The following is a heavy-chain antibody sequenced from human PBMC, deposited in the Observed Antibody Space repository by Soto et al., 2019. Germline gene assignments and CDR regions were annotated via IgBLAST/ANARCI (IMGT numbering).Heavy chain of an antibody. CDR1: GFTFSSYG. CDR2: ISYDGSNK. Sequence: GVSLRLSCAASGFTFSSYGMHWVRQSPGKGLEWVAVISYDGSNKYYADSVKGRFTISRDNSKNTLYLQMNSLRAEDTAVYYCEKDRTSSFNIFNYWAQGTLVTVSS. J-gene: IGHJ4*02. V-gene: IGHV3-30*18. CDR3: EKDRTSSFNIFNY. D-gene: IGHD2-2*01.